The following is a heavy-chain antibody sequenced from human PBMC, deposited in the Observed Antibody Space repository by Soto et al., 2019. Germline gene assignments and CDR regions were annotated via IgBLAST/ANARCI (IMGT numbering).Heavy chain of an antibody. D-gene: IGHD2-15*01. J-gene: IGHJ4*02. CDR1: GFTFSSYW. V-gene: IGHV3-74*01. Sequence: EVQLVESGGGLVQPGGSLRLSCAASGFTFSSYWMHWVRQAPGKGLVWVSRINSDGSSTSYADSVKGRFTISRDNAKNTLYLKMNRLRGEDTAVYYCVRTSLVVAAATREDYWGQGTLVTVAS. CDR2: INSDGSST. CDR3: VRTSLVVAAATREDY.